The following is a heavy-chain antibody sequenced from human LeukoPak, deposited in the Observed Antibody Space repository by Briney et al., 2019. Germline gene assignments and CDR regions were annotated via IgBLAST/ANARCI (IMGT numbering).Heavy chain of an antibody. CDR1: GFTFSTYS. J-gene: IGHJ3*02. CDR2: ISSSSSYI. Sequence: GGSLRLSCAASGFTFSTYSMNWVRQFPGKGLEWVSSISSSSSYIYYADSVKGRFTISRDNAKNSLYLQMNSLRAEHTAVYYCAREGPGSGWFFDAFDIWGQGTMVTVSS. D-gene: IGHD6-19*01. V-gene: IGHV3-21*01. CDR3: AREGPGSGWFFDAFDI.